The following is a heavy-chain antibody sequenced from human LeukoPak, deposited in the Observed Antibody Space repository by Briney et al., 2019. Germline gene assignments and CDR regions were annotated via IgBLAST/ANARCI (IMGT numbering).Heavy chain of an antibody. V-gene: IGHV3-7*01. CDR2: IKEDGSEQ. CDR1: GFTFNSYW. Sequence: GGSLRLSCAVSGFTFNSYWMSWVRQAPGKGLEWVANIKEDGSEQFSVDSVKGRFTISRDNAKNSLYLQMNSLRAEDTAVYYCARGSGYSYGNDYWGQGTLVTVSS. D-gene: IGHD5-18*01. CDR3: ARGSGYSYGNDY. J-gene: IGHJ4*02.